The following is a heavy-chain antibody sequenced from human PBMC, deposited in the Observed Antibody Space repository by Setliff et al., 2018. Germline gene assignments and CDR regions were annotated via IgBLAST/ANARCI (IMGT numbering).Heavy chain of an antibody. CDR1: GGTFSSYA. V-gene: IGHV1-69*05. CDR3: ARDSRTYYYESSGPHFDY. Sequence: SVKVSCKASGGTFSSYAISWVRQAPGQGLEWMGGTIPVFGTTDYAQKFQGRVTIMTDESTSTAYMELSSLRSEDTAVYYCARDSRTYYYESSGPHFDYWGQGTLVTVSS. CDR2: TIPVFGTT. J-gene: IGHJ4*02. D-gene: IGHD3-22*01.